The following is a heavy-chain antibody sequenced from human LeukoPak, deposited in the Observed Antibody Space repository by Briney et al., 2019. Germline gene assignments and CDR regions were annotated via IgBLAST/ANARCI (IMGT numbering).Heavy chain of an antibody. Sequence: ASVKVSCKASGYTFTGYYMHWVRQAPGQGLEWMGRINPNSGGTNYAQKFQGRVTMTRDTSISTAYMELCRLRSDDTAVYYCARAGPVRDSFGGVIVWFDPWGQGTLVTVSS. CDR1: GYTFTGYY. CDR3: ARAGPVRDSFGGVIVWFDP. D-gene: IGHD3-16*02. J-gene: IGHJ5*02. CDR2: INPNSGGT. V-gene: IGHV1-2*06.